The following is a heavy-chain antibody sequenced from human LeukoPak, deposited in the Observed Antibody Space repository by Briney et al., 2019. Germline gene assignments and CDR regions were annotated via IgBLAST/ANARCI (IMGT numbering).Heavy chain of an antibody. CDR2: INHSGSP. CDR1: GGSFSGYF. Sequence: SETLSLTCAVYGGSFSGYFWSWIRQPPEKGLEWIGEINHSGSPDYNPSLKSRVTISVDTSSNQFSLKLSSVTAADTAVYYCARGNQWRVRRNWFDPWGQGTLVTVSS. D-gene: IGHD6-19*01. J-gene: IGHJ5*02. V-gene: IGHV4-34*01. CDR3: ARGNQWRVRRNWFDP.